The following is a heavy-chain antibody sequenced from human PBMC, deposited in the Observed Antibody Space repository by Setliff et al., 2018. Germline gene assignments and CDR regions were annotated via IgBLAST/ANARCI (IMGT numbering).Heavy chain of an antibody. D-gene: IGHD1-1*01. V-gene: IGHV4-34*01. CDR1: GGSFSGNY. CDR2: IEYGGNI. CDR3: ARTGTYRYFDS. Sequence: SETLSLTCAVYGGSFSGNYWNWIRQPPGKGLEWIGEIEYGGNINYNPSLTSRVSISVDTSKNQFSLKLTSVTAADTAVYYCARTGTYRYFDSWGQGTLVTVSS. J-gene: IGHJ4*02.